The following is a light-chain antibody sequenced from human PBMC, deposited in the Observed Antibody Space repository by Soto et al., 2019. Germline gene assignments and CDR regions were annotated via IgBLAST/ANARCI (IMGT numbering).Light chain of an antibody. CDR3: QQRQNWPPIT. V-gene: IGKV3-15*01. CDR2: GAS. J-gene: IGKJ5*01. Sequence: ELVMTQSPATLSLSPGERATLSCRASLSVSSNLAWYQQKPGQAPRLLIYGASTRAAGIPARFSGSGSGTEFTLTISSLQSEDFAFYYCQQRQNWPPITFGQGTRLEIK. CDR1: LSVSSN.